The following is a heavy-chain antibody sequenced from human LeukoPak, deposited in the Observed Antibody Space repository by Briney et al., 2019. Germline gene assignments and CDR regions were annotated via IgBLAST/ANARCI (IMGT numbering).Heavy chain of an antibody. Sequence: GGSLRPSCAASGFTVITNDMTWVRQAPGKGLEWVSVLYSDGNTKYGGSVQGRFTISRDNSKNTLYLEMNSLSPDDTAVYYCARGVEPLAANTLAYWGQGTLVTVSS. V-gene: IGHV3-53*01. D-gene: IGHD1-14*01. J-gene: IGHJ4*02. CDR2: LYSDGNT. CDR1: GFTVITND. CDR3: ARGVEPLAANTLAY.